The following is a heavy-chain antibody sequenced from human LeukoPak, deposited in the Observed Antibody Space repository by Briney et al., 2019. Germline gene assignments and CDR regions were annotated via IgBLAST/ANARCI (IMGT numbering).Heavy chain of an antibody. CDR3: ARGGYDYPADY. J-gene: IGHJ4*02. V-gene: IGHV3-48*03. CDR2: LNSPGHTF. Sequence: GGSLRLSCAASGFTLSGFEMNWLRQAPGKGLEWVSFLNSPGHTFYYADSVRGRFTISRDNAKNSLYLQMNSLGADDTAVYYCARGGYDYPADYWGQGTLVTVSS. CDR1: GFTLSGFE. D-gene: IGHD5-12*01.